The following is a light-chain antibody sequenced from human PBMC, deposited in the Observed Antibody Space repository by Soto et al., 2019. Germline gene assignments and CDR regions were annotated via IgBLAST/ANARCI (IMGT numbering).Light chain of an antibody. CDR1: SSDVGDYNF. Sequence: QSALTQPPSASGSPGRSVTISCTGTSSDVGDYNFVSWYQQHPGKAPKLMIYEVSERPSGVPDRFSGSKSGNTASLTVSGLQAEDEADYYCSSFSGSNNYVFGTGTKLTVL. CDR2: EVS. CDR3: SSFSGSNNYV. V-gene: IGLV2-8*01. J-gene: IGLJ1*01.